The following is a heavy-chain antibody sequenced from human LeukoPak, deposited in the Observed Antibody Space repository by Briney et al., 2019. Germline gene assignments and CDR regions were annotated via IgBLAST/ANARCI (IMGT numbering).Heavy chain of an antibody. CDR2: VSKSDGTT. CDR3: ARGSYGMDV. CDR1: GFTFTTYA. V-gene: IGHV3-23*01. Sequence: GGSLRLSCAASGFTFTTYAMSWVRQAPGKGLEWVSSVSKSDGTTYYADSVKGRLTISRDNSKNTLHLQINGLRAEDTAVYYCARGSYGMDVWGQGTTVTVSS. J-gene: IGHJ6*02.